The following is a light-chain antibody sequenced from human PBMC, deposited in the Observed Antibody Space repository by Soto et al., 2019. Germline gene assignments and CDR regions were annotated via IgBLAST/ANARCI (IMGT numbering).Light chain of an antibody. CDR1: QSISSN. Sequence: EIVLTQSPATLSLSPGERATLSCRASQSISSNLAWYQQKRGQAPRLLIYDASNRATGIPARFSGSGSGTDFTLTISSLEPEDFAVYYCQQRSNWPPLTFGGGTEVEIK. J-gene: IGKJ4*01. V-gene: IGKV3-11*01. CDR3: QQRSNWPPLT. CDR2: DAS.